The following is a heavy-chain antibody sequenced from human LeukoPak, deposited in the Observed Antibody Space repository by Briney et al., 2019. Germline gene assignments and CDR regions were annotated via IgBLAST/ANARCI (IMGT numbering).Heavy chain of an antibody. CDR2: MNPNSGNT. V-gene: IGHV1-8*03. D-gene: IGHD3-3*01. Sequence: ASVKVSCKASGYTFTSYGINWVRQATGQGLKWMGWMNPNSGNTGYAQKFQGRVTITRNTSISTAYMELSSLRSEDTAVYYCARGGITIFGVVIRGFDYWGQGTLVTVSS. CDR1: GYTFTSYG. J-gene: IGHJ4*02. CDR3: ARGGITIFGVVIRGFDY.